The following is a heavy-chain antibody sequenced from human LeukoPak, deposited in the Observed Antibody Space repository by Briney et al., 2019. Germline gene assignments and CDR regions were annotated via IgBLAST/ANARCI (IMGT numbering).Heavy chain of an antibody. CDR1: GYTFTSYY. V-gene: IGHV1-46*01. CDR2: INPSGGST. Sequence: ASVKVSCKASGYTFTSYYMHWVRQAPRQGLEWMGIINPSGGSTSYAQKFQGRVTMTRDTSTSTVYMELSSLRSEDTAVYYCAREGFYDYVWRSYRYIDYWGQGTLVTVSS. J-gene: IGHJ4*02. D-gene: IGHD3-16*02. CDR3: AREGFYDYVWRSYRYIDY.